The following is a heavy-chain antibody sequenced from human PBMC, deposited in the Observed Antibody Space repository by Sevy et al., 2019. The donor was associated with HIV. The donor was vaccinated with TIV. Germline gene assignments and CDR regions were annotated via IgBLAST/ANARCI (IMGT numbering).Heavy chain of an antibody. D-gene: IGHD4-17*01. CDR2: ISAYNGNT. V-gene: IGHV1-18*01. Sequence: ASVKVSCKASGYTLTSYGISWVRLAPRQGLEWMGWISAYNGNTNYAQKLQGRVTMTTDTSTSTAYMELRSLRSDDTAVYYCARVLTVIDKRDWFDPWGQGPLVTVSS. J-gene: IGHJ5*02. CDR1: GYTLTSYG. CDR3: ARVLTVIDKRDWFDP.